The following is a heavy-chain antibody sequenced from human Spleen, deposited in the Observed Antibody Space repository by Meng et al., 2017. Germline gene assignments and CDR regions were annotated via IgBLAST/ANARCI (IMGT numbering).Heavy chain of an antibody. V-gene: IGHV1-18*01. J-gene: IGHJ6*02. CDR1: GYTFTSYG. CDR2: ISAYNGNT. D-gene: IGHD3-16*01. Sequence: ASVKVSCKASGYTFTSYGISWVRQAPGQGLEWMGWISAYNGNTNYAQKLQGRVTMTTDTSTSTAYMELRSLRSDDTAVYYCARGGRPKGGIGGFSYYYYGMDVWGQGNTVTVSS. CDR3: ARGGRPKGGIGGFSYYYYGMDV.